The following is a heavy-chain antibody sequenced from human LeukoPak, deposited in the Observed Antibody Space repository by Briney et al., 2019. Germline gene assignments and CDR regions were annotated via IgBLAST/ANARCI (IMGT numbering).Heavy chain of an antibody. Sequence: GGSLRLSCEASRFTFKTYPMYWVRQAPGKGLEGVAVISYDGREKYYADSVKGRFTISRDNSKDTLSLQMNSLRPDDTAVYYCARGIATSGLPLDSWGQGTLVTVSS. V-gene: IGHV3-30*04. CDR1: RFTFKTYP. CDR2: ISYDGREK. J-gene: IGHJ4*02. D-gene: IGHD6-13*01. CDR3: ARGIATSGLPLDS.